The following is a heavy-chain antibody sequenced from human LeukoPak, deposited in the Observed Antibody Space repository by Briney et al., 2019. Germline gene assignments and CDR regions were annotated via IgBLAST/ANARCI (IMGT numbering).Heavy chain of an antibody. J-gene: IGHJ4*02. CDR2: IYYSGST. V-gene: IGHV4-59*11. CDR3: ARSGGYSPNDY. D-gene: IGHD5-18*01. Sequence: PSETLSLTCTVSGGSISSHYWSWIRQPPGKGLEWIGYIYYSGSTNYNPSLKSRVTISVDTSKNQFSLKLSSVTAADTAVYYCARSGGYSPNDYWGQGTLVTVSS. CDR1: GGSISSHY.